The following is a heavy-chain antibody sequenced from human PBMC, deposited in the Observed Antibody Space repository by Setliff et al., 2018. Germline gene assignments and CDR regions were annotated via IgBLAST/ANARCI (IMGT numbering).Heavy chain of an antibody. Sequence: SETLSLTCNVSGGSVSSTSHYWGWIRRPPGKGMEWIGSVYYSGYTYYNPSLQSRVTISVDMSKNPFSMKLTSVTAADTAVYYCARVDFTMIQGVLGLWGQGTLVTVSS. CDR1: GGSVSSTSHY. CDR3: ARVDFTMIQGVLGL. D-gene: IGHD3-10*01. CDR2: VYYSGYT. J-gene: IGHJ1*01. V-gene: IGHV4-39*07.